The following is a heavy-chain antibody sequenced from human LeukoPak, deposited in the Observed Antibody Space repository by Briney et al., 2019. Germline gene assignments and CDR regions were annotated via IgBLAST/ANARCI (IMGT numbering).Heavy chain of an antibody. CDR2: INHSGST. CDR3: ARGRSRGGSYYVY. V-gene: IGHV4-34*01. J-gene: IGHJ4*02. CDR1: GGSFSGYY. Sequence: SETLSLTCAVYGGSFSGYYWSWIRQPPGKGLEWIGEINHSGSTNYNPSLKRRVTISVDTSKNQFSLKLSSVTAADTAVYYCARGRSRGGSYYVYWGQGTLVTVSS. D-gene: IGHD1-26*01.